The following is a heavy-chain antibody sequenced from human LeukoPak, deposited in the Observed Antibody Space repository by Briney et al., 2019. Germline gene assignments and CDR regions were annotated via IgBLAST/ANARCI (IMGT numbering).Heavy chain of an antibody. Sequence: KPGGSLRLSCAASGFTFSDYYMSWIRQAPGKGLEWVSYISSSGSTIYYADSVKGRFTISRDNAKNSLYLQMNSLRAEDTAMYYCARPRYYYDSSGYSLWGQGTLVTVSS. J-gene: IGHJ4*02. D-gene: IGHD3-22*01. CDR2: ISSSGSTI. V-gene: IGHV3-11*01. CDR3: ARPRYYYDSSGYSL. CDR1: GFTFSDYY.